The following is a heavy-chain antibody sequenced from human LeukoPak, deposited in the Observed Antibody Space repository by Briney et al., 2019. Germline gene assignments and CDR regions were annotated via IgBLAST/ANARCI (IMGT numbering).Heavy chain of an antibody. Sequence: PSETLSLTFPVYGGSFSGYYWSWIRQPPGKGLEWIGDINHSGSTNYNPSLKSRITVSVETSKNQFSLKLSSVTTADTAVYYCARRRLWFGELPIDYWGQGTLVTVSS. V-gene: IGHV4-34*01. D-gene: IGHD3-10*01. CDR2: INHSGST. CDR3: ARRRLWFGELPIDY. CDR1: GGSFSGYY. J-gene: IGHJ4*02.